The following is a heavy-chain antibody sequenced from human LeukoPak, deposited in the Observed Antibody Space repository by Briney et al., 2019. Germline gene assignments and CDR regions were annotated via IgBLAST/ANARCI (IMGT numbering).Heavy chain of an antibody. CDR1: GGSISSYY. J-gene: IGHJ4*02. V-gene: IGHV4-4*07. CDR3: ATESSTVSLFDY. D-gene: IGHD2-2*01. Sequence: SETLSLTCTVSGGSISSYYWSWIRQPAGKGLEWIGRIYTSGSTNYNPSLKSRVTMSVDTSKNQFSLKLSSVTAADTAVYYCATESSTVSLFDYWGQGTLVTVSS. CDR2: IYTSGST.